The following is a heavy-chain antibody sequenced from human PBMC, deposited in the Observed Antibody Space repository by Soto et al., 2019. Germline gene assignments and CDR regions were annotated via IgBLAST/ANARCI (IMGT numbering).Heavy chain of an antibody. J-gene: IGHJ4*02. Sequence: GGSLRLSCAASGFTFSSYSMNWVRQAPGKGLEWVSYISSSSSTIYYSGSVKGRFTISRDNAKNSLYLQMNSLRDEDTAVYYCARDFGNNDYVWGSYRPFDYWGQGTLVTVSS. V-gene: IGHV3-48*02. CDR1: GFTFSSYS. D-gene: IGHD3-16*02. CDR3: ARDFGNNDYVWGSYRPFDY. CDR2: ISSSSSTI.